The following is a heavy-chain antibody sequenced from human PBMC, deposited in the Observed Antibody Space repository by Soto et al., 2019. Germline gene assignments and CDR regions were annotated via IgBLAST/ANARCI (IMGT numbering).Heavy chain of an antibody. Sequence: QLQLQESGPGLVKPSETLSLTCTVSGGSISSSSYYWGWIRQPPGKGLEWIGSIYYSGSTYYNPSLKRRVTISVDTSQNQLSRKLSSVTAADPAVYYCASPSFDYYDSSGYYDYWGQGTLVSVSS. D-gene: IGHD3-22*01. CDR2: IYYSGST. CDR3: ASPSFDYYDSSGYYDY. J-gene: IGHJ4*02. V-gene: IGHV4-39*01. CDR1: GGSISSSSYY.